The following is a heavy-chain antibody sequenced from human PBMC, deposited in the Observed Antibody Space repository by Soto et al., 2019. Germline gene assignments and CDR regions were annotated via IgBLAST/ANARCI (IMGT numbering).Heavy chain of an antibody. V-gene: IGHV6-1*01. CDR3: ARDDHCSGGSCYNLADY. J-gene: IGHJ4*02. D-gene: IGHD2-15*01. Sequence: SQTLSLTCAISWDRVSSHSAAWNWIRQSPSRGLEWLGRTYYRSKWYNDYAVSVKSRIIINPDTSKNQFSLQLNSVTPEDTAVYYCARDDHCSGGSCYNLADYWGQGTLVTVSS. CDR2: TYYRSKWYN. CDR1: WDRVSSHSAA.